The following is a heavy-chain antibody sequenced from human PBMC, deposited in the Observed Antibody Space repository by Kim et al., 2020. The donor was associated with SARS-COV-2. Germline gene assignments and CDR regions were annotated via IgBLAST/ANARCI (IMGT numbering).Heavy chain of an antibody. CDR1: GDSMNSNYYD. CDR2: ISYSGTT. V-gene: IGHV4-39*01. Sequence: SETLSLTCSVSGDSMNSNYYDWAWIRQPPGKALEWIGTISYSGTTYYNPSLRNRVSVSIDTSKKQFSLTLTSVTAADTAVFYCARSRRNDNIWGTYRSTSAWFDPWGQGTQVTVSS. CDR3: ARSRRNDNIWGTYRSTSAWFDP. J-gene: IGHJ5*02. D-gene: IGHD3-16*02.